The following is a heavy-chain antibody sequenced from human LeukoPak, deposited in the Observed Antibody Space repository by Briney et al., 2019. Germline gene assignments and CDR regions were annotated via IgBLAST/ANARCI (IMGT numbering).Heavy chain of an antibody. CDR2: TYYSGST. CDR3: ARPYYYDSRIDP. Sequence: SQTLSLTCTVSGGSISSGDYYWSWIRHPPGKGLEWIGYTYYSGSTYYNPSLKNRVSISVDTSKNQFSLNLSSVTAADTAVYYCARPYYYDSRIDPWGQGTLVTVSS. V-gene: IGHV4-30-4*01. D-gene: IGHD3-22*01. J-gene: IGHJ5*02. CDR1: GGSISSGDYY.